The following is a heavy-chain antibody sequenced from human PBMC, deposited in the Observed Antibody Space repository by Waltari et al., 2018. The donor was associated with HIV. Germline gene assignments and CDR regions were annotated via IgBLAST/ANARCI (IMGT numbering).Heavy chain of an antibody. V-gene: IGHV3-74*03. D-gene: IGHD4-17*01. J-gene: IGHJ4*02. CDR1: GIPFTTYW. CDR2: IRLRESES. CDR3: SSLTTRGDFLDL. Sequence: EVQLVEFGGGLVQPGGSLTLSCVTSGIPFTTYWMHWVRQAPGKGLEWVSFIRLRESESMYADSVRGRFTISRDNARNTVYLQMTSLRAEDTAVYYCSSLTTRGDFLDLWGRGTLVTVSS.